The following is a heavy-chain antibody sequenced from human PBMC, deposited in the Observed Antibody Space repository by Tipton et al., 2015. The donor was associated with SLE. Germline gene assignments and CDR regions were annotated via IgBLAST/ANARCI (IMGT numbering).Heavy chain of an antibody. Sequence: TLSLTCTVSAGSISSYYWSWIWQPPGKGLEWIGDIYYSGSTNYNPSLKSRVTISIDTSKNQFSLKLSSVTAADTAVYYCARKRNGMGIWGQGTMVTVSS. D-gene: IGHD5-24*01. CDR3: ARKRNGMGI. V-gene: IGHV4-59*12. CDR1: AGSISSYY. CDR2: IYYSGST. J-gene: IGHJ3*02.